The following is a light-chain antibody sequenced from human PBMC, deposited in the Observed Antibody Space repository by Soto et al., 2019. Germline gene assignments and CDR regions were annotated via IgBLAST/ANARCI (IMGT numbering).Light chain of an antibody. V-gene: IGLV2-8*01. Sequence: QSVLTQPPSASGSPGQSVTISCTGTSGDVGGYNYVSWYQQHPGKDPKLMIYEVTQRPSGVPDRFSGSKSGNTASLTVSGLQAEDEADYYCSSYAGSNNLLFGGGTKLTVL. J-gene: IGLJ3*02. CDR3: SSYAGSNNLL. CDR1: SGDVGGYNY. CDR2: EVT.